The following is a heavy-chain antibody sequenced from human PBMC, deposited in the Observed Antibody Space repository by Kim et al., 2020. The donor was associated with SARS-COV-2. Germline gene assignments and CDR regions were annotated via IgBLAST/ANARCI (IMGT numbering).Heavy chain of an antibody. CDR2: GNS. V-gene: IGHV1-18*01. J-gene: IGHJ4*02. D-gene: IGHD3-3*01. CDR3: ARGSVRFFDY. Sequence: GNSDYAQNLRGRATMTTDTSTKTAYMELRRLTYDATAVYYCARGSVRFFDYWGQGTLVTVSS.